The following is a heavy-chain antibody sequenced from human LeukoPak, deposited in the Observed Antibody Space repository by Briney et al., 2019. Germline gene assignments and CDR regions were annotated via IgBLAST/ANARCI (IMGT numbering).Heavy chain of an antibody. CDR3: ATDGAGFDT. Sequence: AGSLRLSCAASGFTFNDYYMSWIRQAPGKGLEWLSYINIGGTTTHYADSMKGRFTISRDNAKKSLYLEMNNLRAEDTAVYYCATDGAGFDTWGQGVLVTVSS. V-gene: IGHV3-11*01. J-gene: IGHJ5*02. CDR2: INIGGTTT. CDR1: GFTFNDYY.